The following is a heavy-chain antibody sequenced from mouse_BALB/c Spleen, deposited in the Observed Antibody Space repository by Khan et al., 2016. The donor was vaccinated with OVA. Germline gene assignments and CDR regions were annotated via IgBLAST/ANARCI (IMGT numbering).Heavy chain of an antibody. V-gene: IGHV9-3-1*01. CDR3: ARRGYNGTMAY. D-gene: IGHD2-14*01. Sequence: QIQLVQSGPELKKPGETVKISCKASGYTFTNNGMNWVKQAPGKGLKWIGWINTYTGKPTYADDFKGRFAFSLETSASTAYLQINNLKNEDTATYFCARRGYNGTMAYWGQGTLVTVSS. J-gene: IGHJ4*01. CDR1: GYTFTNNG. CDR2: INTYTGKP.